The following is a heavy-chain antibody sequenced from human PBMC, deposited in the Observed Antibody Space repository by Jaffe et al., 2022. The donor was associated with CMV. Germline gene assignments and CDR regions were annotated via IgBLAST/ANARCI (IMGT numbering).Heavy chain of an antibody. J-gene: IGHJ4*02. D-gene: IGHD6-6*01. V-gene: IGHV3-64D*06. CDR1: GFTFSSYA. Sequence: EVQLVESGGGLVQPGGSLRLSCSASGFTFSSYAMHWVRQAPGKGLEYVSAISSNGGSTYYADSVKGRFTISRDNSKNTLYLQMSSLRAEDTAVYYCVKDRGSSSFPFDYWGQGTLVTVSS. CDR2: ISSNGGST. CDR3: VKDRGSSSFPFDY.